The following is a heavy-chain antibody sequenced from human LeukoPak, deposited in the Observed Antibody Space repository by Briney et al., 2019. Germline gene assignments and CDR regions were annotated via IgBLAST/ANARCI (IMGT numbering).Heavy chain of an antibody. CDR2: IYTSGST. D-gene: IGHD3-22*01. V-gene: IGHV4-61*02. J-gene: IGHJ4*02. Sequence: TLSLTCTVSGGSISSGSYYLSWIRQPAGKGLERIGRIYTSGSTNYTPSLKSRVTISVDTSKNQFSLKLSSVTAADTAVYYCARVSYDSSGYYGDYWGQGTLVTVSS. CDR3: ARVSYDSSGYYGDY. CDR1: GGSISSGSYY.